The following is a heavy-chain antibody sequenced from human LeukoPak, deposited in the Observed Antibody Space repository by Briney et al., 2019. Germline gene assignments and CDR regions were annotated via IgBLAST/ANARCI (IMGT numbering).Heavy chain of an antibody. D-gene: IGHD2/OR15-2a*01. CDR3: ARVNLEGIYDWYFDL. CDR2: ISWNSGSI. CDR1: GFTFDDYA. Sequence: GRSLRLSCAASGFTFDDYAMHWVRQAPGKGLEWVSGISWNSGSIGYADSVKGRFTISRDNAKNSLYLQMNSLRAEDTALYYCARVNLEGIYDWYFDLLGRGTLVTVSS. V-gene: IGHV3-9*01. J-gene: IGHJ2*01.